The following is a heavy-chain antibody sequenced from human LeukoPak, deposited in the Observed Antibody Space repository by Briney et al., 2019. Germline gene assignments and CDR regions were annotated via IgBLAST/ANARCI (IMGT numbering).Heavy chain of an antibody. CDR2: IYYSGST. Sequence: PSETLSLTCTVSGGSISSGGYYWSWIRQHPGKGLEWIGYIYYSGSTYYNPSLKSRVTISVDTSKNQFSLKLSSVTAADTAVYYCARRSSGYYSSPHYYFDYWGQGTLVTVSS. J-gene: IGHJ4*02. CDR3: ARRSSGYYSSPHYYFDY. D-gene: IGHD3-22*01. V-gene: IGHV4-31*03. CDR1: GGSISSGGYY.